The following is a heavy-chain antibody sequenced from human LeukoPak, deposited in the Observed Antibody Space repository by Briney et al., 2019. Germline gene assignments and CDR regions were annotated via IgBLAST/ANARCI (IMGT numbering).Heavy chain of an antibody. CDR2: ISSSGSTI. Sequence: GGSLRLSCAASGFTFSSYEMNWVRQAPGKGLEWVSYISSSGSTIYYADSVKGRFTISRDNAKNSLYLQMNSLRAEDTAVYYCARTYYDILTGYNPYFDYWGQGTLVTVSS. D-gene: IGHD3-9*01. CDR1: GFTFSSYE. CDR3: ARTYYDILTGYNPYFDY. V-gene: IGHV3-48*03. J-gene: IGHJ4*02.